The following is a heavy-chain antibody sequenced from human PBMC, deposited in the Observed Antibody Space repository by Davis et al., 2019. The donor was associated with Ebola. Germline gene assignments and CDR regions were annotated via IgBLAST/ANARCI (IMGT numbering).Heavy chain of an antibody. Sequence: GESLKISCAASGFTFSDRWMSWVRQAPGKGLEWVANIKQDGSKTYYVDSVKGRFTISRDNAKNSQYLQMSSLRADDTAIYYCVRGKGWYFDLWGRGTLVTVSS. CDR3: VRGKGWYFDL. V-gene: IGHV3-7*01. CDR1: GFTFSDRW. CDR2: IKQDGSKT. J-gene: IGHJ2*01.